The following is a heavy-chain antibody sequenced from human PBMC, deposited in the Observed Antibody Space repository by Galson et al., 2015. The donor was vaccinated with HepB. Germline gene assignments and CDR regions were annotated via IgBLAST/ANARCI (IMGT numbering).Heavy chain of an antibody. CDR3: ARDGDWEGAGLGN. Sequence: QSGAEVKRPGASVKVSCKASGYRFTGYFFHWVRQAPGEGLEWMGWINPNSGGTNYAQKFQGRVTVTRDTSISTAYMELSRLTSDDTAVYYCARDGDWEGAGLGNWGQGTLVTVSS. CDR2: INPNSGGT. CDR1: GYRFTGYF. D-gene: IGHD3/OR15-3a*01. J-gene: IGHJ4*02. V-gene: IGHV1-2*02.